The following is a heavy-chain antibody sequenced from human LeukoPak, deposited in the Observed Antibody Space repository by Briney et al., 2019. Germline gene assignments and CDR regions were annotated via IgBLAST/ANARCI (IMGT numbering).Heavy chain of an antibody. CDR1: GGSISSSSYY. CDR2: IYYSGST. Sequence: SETLSLTCTVSGGSISSSSYYWGWIRQPPGKGLEWIGSIYYSGSTYYNPSLKSRVTISVDTSKNQFSLKPSSVTAADTAVYYCARRGYSGSYYNYWGQGTLVTVSS. CDR3: ARRGYSGSYYNY. V-gene: IGHV4-39*01. D-gene: IGHD1-26*01. J-gene: IGHJ4*02.